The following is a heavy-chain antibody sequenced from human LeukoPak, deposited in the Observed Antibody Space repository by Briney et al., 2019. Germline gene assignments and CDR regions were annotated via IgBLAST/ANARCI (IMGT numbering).Heavy chain of an antibody. Sequence: GGSLRLSCAASGFTFNYNMRWIRQAPGKGLEWVSSISRSGSTKYYAESVKGRFTISRDNAKNSLNLQMNSLRAEDTAVYYCARDFEEKKGLAAGGTDYWGQGTLVTVSS. J-gene: IGHJ4*02. CDR2: ISRSGSTK. CDR1: GFTFNYN. V-gene: IGHV3-11*04. D-gene: IGHD6-13*01. CDR3: ARDFEEKKGLAAGGTDY.